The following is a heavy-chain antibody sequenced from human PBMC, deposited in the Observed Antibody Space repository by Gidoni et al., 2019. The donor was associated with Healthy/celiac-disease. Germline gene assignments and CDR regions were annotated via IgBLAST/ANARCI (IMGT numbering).Heavy chain of an antibody. CDR1: GFTFSSYW. CDR3: ARDYDILTGYHTPDDAFDI. CDR2: IKQDGSEK. V-gene: IGHV3-7*01. D-gene: IGHD3-9*01. J-gene: IGHJ3*02. Sequence: EVQLVESGGGLVQPGGSLRLSCAASGFTFSSYWMRWVRQAPGKGLEWGANIKQDGSEKYYVDSVKGRFTISRDNAKNSLYLQMNSLRAEDTAVYYCARDYDILTGYHTPDDAFDIWGQGTMVTVSS.